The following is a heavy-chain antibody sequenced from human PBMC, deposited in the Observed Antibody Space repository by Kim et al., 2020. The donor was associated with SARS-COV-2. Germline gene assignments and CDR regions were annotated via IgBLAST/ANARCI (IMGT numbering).Heavy chain of an antibody. CDR3: EASDY. Sequence: SDRGFGTPYADSVEGRFTSSRDNSKSTLFLQMNSLRAEDTAVYYCEASDYWGQGSLVTVSS. J-gene: IGHJ4*02. V-gene: IGHV3-23*01. CDR2: SDRGFGT.